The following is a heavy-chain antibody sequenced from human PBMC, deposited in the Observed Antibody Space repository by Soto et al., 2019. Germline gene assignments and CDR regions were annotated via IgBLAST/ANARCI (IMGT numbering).Heavy chain of an antibody. D-gene: IGHD6-13*01. V-gene: IGHV3-23*01. CDR1: GFTFSNYA. J-gene: IGHJ4*02. CDR2: ISGSGGST. Sequence: EVQLLESGGGLVQPGGSLRLSCAASGFTFSNYAVTWVRQAPGKGLEWVSTISGSGGSTYYADSVKGRFTISRDNSKKTLDLHMTSLTAEDTPVYYCAKDPASSWYEIDYWVQGTLVTVSS. CDR3: AKDPASSWYEIDY.